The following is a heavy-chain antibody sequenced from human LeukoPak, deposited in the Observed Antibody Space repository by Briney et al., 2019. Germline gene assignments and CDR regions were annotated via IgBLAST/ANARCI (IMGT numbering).Heavy chain of an antibody. CDR2: IIPIFGTA. J-gene: IGHJ3*02. CDR1: GGTFSSYA. Sequence: GSSVKVSCKASGGTFSSYAISWVRQAPGQGLEWMGGIIPIFGTANYAQKFQGRVTITADESTSTAYMELSSLRSEDTAVYYCARGGEYGGNSVHAFDIWGRGTMVTVSS. V-gene: IGHV1-69*01. CDR3: ARGGEYGGNSVHAFDI. D-gene: IGHD4-23*01.